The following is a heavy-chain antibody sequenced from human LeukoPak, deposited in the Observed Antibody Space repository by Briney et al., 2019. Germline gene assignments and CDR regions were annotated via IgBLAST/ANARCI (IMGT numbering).Heavy chain of an antibody. J-gene: IGHJ3*02. CDR1: GGSFSGYY. D-gene: IGHD6-13*01. V-gene: IGHV4-34*01. CDR3: ARRVIAAAGNNAFDI. Sequence: SETLSLTCADYGGSFSGYYWSGVRQPPGKGLEWIGEINHSGSTNYNPSLKSRVTISVDTSKNQFSLKLSSVTAADTAVYYCARRVIAAAGNNAFDIMGQGTMVTVSS. CDR2: INHSGST.